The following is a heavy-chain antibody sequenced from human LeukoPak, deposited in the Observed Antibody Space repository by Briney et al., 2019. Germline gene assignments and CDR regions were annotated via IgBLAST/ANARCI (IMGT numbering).Heavy chain of an antibody. D-gene: IGHD3-10*01. Sequence: SETLSLTCTVSGDSISSSNYYWGWIRQPPGKGLECIGSIYYSGTTYYNPSLRSRVTISVDTAKNQFSLKMRSVTAADTAVYYCARVRSGSYDAFDIWGQGTMVTVSS. V-gene: IGHV4-39*07. J-gene: IGHJ3*02. CDR1: GDSISSSNYY. CDR3: ARVRSGSYDAFDI. CDR2: IYYSGTT.